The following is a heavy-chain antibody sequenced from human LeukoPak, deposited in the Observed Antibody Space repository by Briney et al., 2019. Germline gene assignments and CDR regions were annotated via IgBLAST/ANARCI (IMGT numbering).Heavy chain of an antibody. Sequence: AASVKVSCKTSGYTFTAYYMYWLRQAPGQGLECMGWIYPNSGATGYAQNSQGRVTMTRDTSVSTIYMELSRLRSDDTAVYYCARDGVSTTPDFDYWGQGTLVTVSS. CDR3: ARDGVSTTPDFDY. D-gene: IGHD2-8*01. CDR2: IYPNSGAT. J-gene: IGHJ4*02. CDR1: GYTFTAYY. V-gene: IGHV1-2*02.